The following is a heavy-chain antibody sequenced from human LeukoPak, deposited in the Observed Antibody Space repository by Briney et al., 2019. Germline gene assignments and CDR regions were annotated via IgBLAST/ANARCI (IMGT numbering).Heavy chain of an antibody. J-gene: IGHJ5*02. CDR1: GYPFTSYY. Sequence: ASVKVSCKASGYPFTSYYMPWLGQAPGQGLEWRGIINPSVGSTSYAQKFQGRVIMTRDKSTSTVYMQLSSLRSADNAVYHCAGNPRAYGIATEIANWFDAGDQGPLVTVSS. V-gene: IGHV1-46*01. CDR2: INPSVGST. CDR3: AGNPRAYGIATEIANWFDA. D-gene: IGHD2-21*01.